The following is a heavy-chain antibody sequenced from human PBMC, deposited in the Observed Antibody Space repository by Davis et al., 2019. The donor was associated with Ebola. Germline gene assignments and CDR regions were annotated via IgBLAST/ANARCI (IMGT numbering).Heavy chain of an antibody. V-gene: IGHV3-23*01. D-gene: IGHD4-17*01. Sequence: GESLKISCAASGFTFSSYAMSWVRQAPGKGLEWVSTVSGSGGSTYYADSVKGRFTISRDNSKNTLYLQMNSLRAEDTAVYYCARVAVTTQEEEWFDPWGQGTLVTVSS. J-gene: IGHJ5*02. CDR1: GFTFSSYA. CDR3: ARVAVTTQEEEWFDP. CDR2: VSGSGGST.